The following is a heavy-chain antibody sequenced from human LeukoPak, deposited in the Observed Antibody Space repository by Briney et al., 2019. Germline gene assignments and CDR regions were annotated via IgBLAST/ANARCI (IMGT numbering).Heavy chain of an antibody. CDR3: ASRGYSYGPRDAFDI. CDR2: IYTSGST. D-gene: IGHD5-18*01. V-gene: IGHV4-4*07. J-gene: IGHJ3*02. CDR1: GGSISSYY. Sequence: SETLSLTCTVSGGSISSYYWSWIRQPAGKGLEWIGRIYTSGSTNYNPSLKSRVTMSVDTSKNQFSLKLSSVTAADTAVYYCASRGYSYGPRDAFDIWGQGTMVTVSS.